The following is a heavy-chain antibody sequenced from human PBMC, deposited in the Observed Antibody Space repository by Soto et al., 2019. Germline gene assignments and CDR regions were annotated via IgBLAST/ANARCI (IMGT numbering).Heavy chain of an antibody. Sequence: SETLSLTCAVYGGSFSGYYWSWIRQPPEKGLEWIGEINHSGSTNYNPSLKSRVTISVDTSKNQFSLKLSSVTAADTAVYYCARRADVWTYYYYGMDVWGQGTTVTVSS. J-gene: IGHJ6*02. CDR3: ARRADVWTYYYYGMDV. D-gene: IGHD2-8*01. CDR1: GGSFSGYY. CDR2: INHSGST. V-gene: IGHV4-34*01.